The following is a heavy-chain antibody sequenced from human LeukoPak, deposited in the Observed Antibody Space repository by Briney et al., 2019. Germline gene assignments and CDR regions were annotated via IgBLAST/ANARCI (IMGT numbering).Heavy chain of an antibody. D-gene: IGHD2-21*02. J-gene: IGHJ4*02. Sequence: GGSLRLSCAASGFTFSSYSMNWVRQAPGKGLEWVSYISSSSSTIYYADSVKGRFTISRDNAKNSLYLQMNSLRAEDTAVYYCARDPYCGGDCYPSMFDYWGQGTLVTVSS. CDR1: GFTFSSYS. CDR3: ARDPYCGGDCYPSMFDY. V-gene: IGHV3-48*04. CDR2: ISSSSSTI.